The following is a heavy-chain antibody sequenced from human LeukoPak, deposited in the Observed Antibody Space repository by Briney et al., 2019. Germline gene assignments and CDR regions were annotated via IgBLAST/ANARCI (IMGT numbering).Heavy chain of an antibody. CDR1: GFTFSRHA. J-gene: IGHJ4*02. Sequence: GRSLRLSCAASGFTFSRHAMHWVRQAPGRGLEWVAIISNDGVSDKYYADSVKGRFTISRDNAKNSLYLQMNSLRAEDTAVYYCAAPGRWHSARRGWDFDYWGQGTLVTVSS. D-gene: IGHD6-19*01. CDR3: AAPGRWHSARRGWDFDY. CDR2: ISNDGVSDK. V-gene: IGHV3-30*07.